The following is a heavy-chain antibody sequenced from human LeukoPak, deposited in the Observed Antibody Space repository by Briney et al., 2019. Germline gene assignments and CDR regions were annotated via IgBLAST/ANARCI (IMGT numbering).Heavy chain of an antibody. Sequence: GESLKISCKGSGFSIARYWIGWVRQMPGKGLEWMGIIYPDDSETRYSPSFQGQVIISADKSTNAAFLRWSSLKASDTAMYFCARSSTNSRYYYSYNMDLWGQGTTVTVSS. CDR3: ARSSTNSRYYYSYNMDL. V-gene: IGHV5-51*01. CDR2: IYPDDSET. J-gene: IGHJ6*02. CDR1: GFSIARYW. D-gene: IGHD2-2*01.